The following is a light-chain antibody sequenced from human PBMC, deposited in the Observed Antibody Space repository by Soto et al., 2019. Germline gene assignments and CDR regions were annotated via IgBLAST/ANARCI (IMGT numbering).Light chain of an antibody. Sequence: DLQMTQSPSSLSASVGDRVTITCQASQDISNYLNWYQQKPGKAPKLLIYDATNLETAVPSRFSGSGSGTDFTFTISSLQPEDIATYYCQQYDNFPLTFGPGTKVDIK. CDR3: QQYDNFPLT. V-gene: IGKV1-33*01. CDR2: DAT. CDR1: QDISNY. J-gene: IGKJ3*01.